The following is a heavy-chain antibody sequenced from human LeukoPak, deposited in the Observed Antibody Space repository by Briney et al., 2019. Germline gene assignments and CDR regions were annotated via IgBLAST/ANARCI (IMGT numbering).Heavy chain of an antibody. J-gene: IGHJ2*01. D-gene: IGHD4-23*01. CDR2: FDPEDGET. Sequence: GASVKVSCKVSGYTLTELSMHWVRQAPGKGLEWMGGFDPEDGETIYAQKFQGRVTMTEDTSTDTAYMELSSLRSEDTAVYYCATDPYYYGGKAGYFDLWGRGTLVTVSS. CDR3: ATDPYYYGGKAGYFDL. V-gene: IGHV1-24*01. CDR1: GYTLTELS.